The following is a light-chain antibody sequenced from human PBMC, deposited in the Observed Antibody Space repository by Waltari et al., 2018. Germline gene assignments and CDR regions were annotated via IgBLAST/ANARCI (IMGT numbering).Light chain of an antibody. Sequence: QSALTQPASVSGSPGQSLPISCTGTRSDVGGYNYVSWHQPHPGKAPKLMIYEVSNRPSGFSNRFSGSKSGNTASLTISGLQAEDEADYYCSSYTSSSTRVFGGGTKLTVL. CDR1: RSDVGGYNY. CDR2: EVS. V-gene: IGLV2-14*01. J-gene: IGLJ3*02. CDR3: SSYTSSSTRV.